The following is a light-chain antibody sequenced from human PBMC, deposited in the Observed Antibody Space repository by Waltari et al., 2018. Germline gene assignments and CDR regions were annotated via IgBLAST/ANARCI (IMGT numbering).Light chain of an antibody. V-gene: IGLV2-23*01. Sequence: QSALTQPASVSGSPGQSITISCTGTSSDLGGYNFVSWYQQHPGKAPKVLIYESTKRPSGISNRFSGSKSGNTASLTISGLQAEDEADYYCCSYAGRITFVVFGGGTKLTVL. CDR2: EST. J-gene: IGLJ2*01. CDR3: CSYAGRITFVV. CDR1: SSDLGGYNF.